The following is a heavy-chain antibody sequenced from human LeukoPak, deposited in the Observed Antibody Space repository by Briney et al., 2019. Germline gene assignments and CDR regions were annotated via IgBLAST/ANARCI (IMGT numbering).Heavy chain of an antibody. CDR3: AKSANWGLGYYMDV. V-gene: IGHV3-9*01. CDR1: GFTFDDCA. J-gene: IGHJ6*03. Sequence: GGSLRLSCAASGFTFDDCAMYWFRQAPGEGLEWVSGINWNGGNIEYADSVKGRFTISRDNAKNSLYLQMNSLRAEDTALYYCAKSANWGLGYYMDVWGKGTTVTVSS. D-gene: IGHD7-27*01. CDR2: INWNGGNI.